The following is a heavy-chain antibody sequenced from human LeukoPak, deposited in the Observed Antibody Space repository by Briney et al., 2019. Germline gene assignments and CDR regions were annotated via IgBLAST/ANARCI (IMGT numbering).Heavy chain of an antibody. Sequence: AGRSLRLSCAASGFTITNYAMSWVRQAPGKGLEWFSAITNDGGNTYYADSVAGRFTISRDNSKNTLHLQMNSLRAEDTAVYYCAKGSSSSRPYYFDYWGQGTLVTVSS. J-gene: IGHJ4*02. D-gene: IGHD2-2*01. CDR2: ITNDGGNT. CDR1: GFTITNYA. V-gene: IGHV3-23*01. CDR3: AKGSSSSRPYYFDY.